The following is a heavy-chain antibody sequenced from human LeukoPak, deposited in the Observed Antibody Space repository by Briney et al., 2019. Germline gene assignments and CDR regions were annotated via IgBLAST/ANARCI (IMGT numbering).Heavy chain of an antibody. J-gene: IGHJ6*03. CDR1: GFTFTSYG. V-gene: IGHV3-30*02. D-gene: IGHD3-22*01. CDR3: AKDLIDSNGFYYYYYTDV. Sequence: GGSLRLSCAASGFTFTSYGMHWVRQAPGKGLEWVAFIRYDGSDEYYADSVKGRFTISRDDSKNTLYLQMNSLRAEDTAVYYCAKDLIDSNGFYYYYYTDVWGKGTTVTVSS. CDR2: IRYDGSDE.